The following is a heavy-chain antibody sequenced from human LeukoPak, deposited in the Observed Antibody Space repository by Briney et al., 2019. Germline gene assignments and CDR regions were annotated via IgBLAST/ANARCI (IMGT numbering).Heavy chain of an antibody. Sequence: GGPLRLSCAASGFTFSSYWMHWVRHAPGKGLVWVSRINSDGSSTSYADSVKGRFTISRDNAKNTLYLQMNSLRAEDTAVYYCARVHSSSSVFYYYYMDVWGKGTTVTVSS. V-gene: IGHV3-74*01. D-gene: IGHD6-6*01. CDR2: INSDGSST. CDR3: ARVHSSSSVFYYYYMDV. CDR1: GFTFSSYW. J-gene: IGHJ6*03.